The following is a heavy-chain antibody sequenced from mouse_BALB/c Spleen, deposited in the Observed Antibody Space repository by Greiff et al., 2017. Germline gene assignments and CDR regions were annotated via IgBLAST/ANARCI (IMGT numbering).Heavy chain of an antibody. D-gene: IGHD4-1*01. V-gene: IGHV5-9-4*01. J-gene: IGHJ4*01. CDR3: VNWDDHYAMDY. Sequence: EVKLVESGGGLVKPGGSLKLSCAASGFTFSSYAMSWVRQSPEKRLEWVAEISSGGSYTYYPDTVTGRFTISRDNAKNTLYLEMSSLRSEDTAMYYCVNWDDHYAMDYWGQGTSVTVSS. CDR2: ISSGGSYT. CDR1: GFTFSSYA.